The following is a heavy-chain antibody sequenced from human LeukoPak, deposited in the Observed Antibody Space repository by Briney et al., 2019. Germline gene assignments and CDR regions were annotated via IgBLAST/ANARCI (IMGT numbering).Heavy chain of an antibody. V-gene: IGHV1-69*04. CDR3: AGPNYYDSSGYFPRYYYGMDV. CDR1: GGTFSSYA. D-gene: IGHD3-22*01. Sequence: ASVKVSCKASGGTFSSYAISWVRQAPGQGLEWMGRMIPILGIASNAQKFQGRVTITADKSTSTAYMELSSLRSEDTAVYYCAGPNYYDSSGYFPRYYYGMDVWGQGTTVTVS. CDR2: MIPILGIA. J-gene: IGHJ6*02.